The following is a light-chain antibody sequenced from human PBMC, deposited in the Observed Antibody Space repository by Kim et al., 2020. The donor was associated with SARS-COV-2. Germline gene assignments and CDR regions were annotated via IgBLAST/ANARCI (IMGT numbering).Light chain of an antibody. V-gene: IGKV1-8*01. Sequence: IRMTQSPSSFSASTGDRVTITCRASQGISSYLAWYQQKPGKAPKLLIYAASTLQSGVPSRFSGSGSGTDFTLTISCLQSEDFATYYCQQYYSYPRTFGPGTKVDIK. CDR2: AAS. J-gene: IGKJ3*01. CDR3: QQYYSYPRT. CDR1: QGISSY.